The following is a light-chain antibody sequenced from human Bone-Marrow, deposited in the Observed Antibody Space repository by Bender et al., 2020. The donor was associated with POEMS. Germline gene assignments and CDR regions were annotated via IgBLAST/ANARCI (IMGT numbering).Light chain of an antibody. Sequence: QSALTQPASVSGSPGQSITISCTGTRSDVGGYNYVSWYQQHPGKAPKLMIYDVSNRPSGVSNRFSGSKSGNTASLTISGLQGDDEAHYFCCSYSGTYIWVFGGGTKVTVL. V-gene: IGLV2-14*03. J-gene: IGLJ3*02. CDR3: CSYSGTYIWV. CDR2: DVS. CDR1: RSDVGGYNY.